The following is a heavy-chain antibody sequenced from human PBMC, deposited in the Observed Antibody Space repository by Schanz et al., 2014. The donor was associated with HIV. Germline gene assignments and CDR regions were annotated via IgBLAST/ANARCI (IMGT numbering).Heavy chain of an antibody. J-gene: IGHJ4*02. D-gene: IGHD2-21*02. CDR1: GDTFSSYS. CDR2: IIHIFGTT. Sequence: QVQLVQSGAEVKKPGSSVKVSCKASGDTFSSYSISWVRQAPGQGLEWVGGIIHIFGTTNYAPKFQGRVTINVDESTSTAYMELSSLRSEDTAVYYCARTYTGDWSTGADWGQGTLVTVSS. V-gene: IGHV1-69*01. CDR3: ARTYTGDWSTGAD.